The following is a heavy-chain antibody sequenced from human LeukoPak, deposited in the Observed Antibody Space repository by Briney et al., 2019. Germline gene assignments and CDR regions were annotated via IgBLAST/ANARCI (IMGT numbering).Heavy chain of an antibody. J-gene: IGHJ4*02. CDR3: ARGGWSGYSYGSEPEKYFDY. V-gene: IGHV1-2*02. Sequence: ASVKVSCKASGYIFNNHGISWVRQAPGQGLEWMGWINPNSGGTNDAQKFQGRVTMTTDTSISTAYMELSRLRSDDTAVYYCARGGWSGYSYGSEPEKYFDYWGQGTLVTVS. D-gene: IGHD5-18*01. CDR2: INPNSGGT. CDR1: GYIFNNHG.